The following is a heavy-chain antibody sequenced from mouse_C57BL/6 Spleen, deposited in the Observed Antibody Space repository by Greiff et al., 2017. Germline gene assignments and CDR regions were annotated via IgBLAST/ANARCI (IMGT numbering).Heavy chain of an antibody. V-gene: IGHV5-9-1*02. Sequence: EVQRVESGEGLVKPGGSLKLSCAASGFTFSSYAMSWVRQTPEKRLEWVAYISSGGDYIYYADTVKGRFTISRDNARNTLYLQMNSLKSEDTAMYYCTREYSNYVYFDYWGQGTTLTVSS. CDR3: TREYSNYVYFDY. J-gene: IGHJ2*01. D-gene: IGHD2-5*01. CDR2: ISSGGDYI. CDR1: GFTFSSYA.